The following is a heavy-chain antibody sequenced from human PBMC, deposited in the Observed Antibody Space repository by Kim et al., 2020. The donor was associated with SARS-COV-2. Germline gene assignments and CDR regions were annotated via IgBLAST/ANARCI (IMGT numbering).Heavy chain of an antibody. V-gene: IGHV4-59*08. J-gene: IGHJ3*02. D-gene: IGHD2-15*01. CDR3: ARHLVVVAAAYDAFDI. Sequence: SLKSRVTISVDTSKNQFSLKLSSVTAADTAVYYCARHLVVVAAAYDAFDIWGQGTMVTVSS.